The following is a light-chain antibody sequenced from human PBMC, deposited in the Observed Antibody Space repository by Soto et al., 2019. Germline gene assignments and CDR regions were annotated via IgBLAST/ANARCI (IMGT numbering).Light chain of an antibody. J-gene: IGLJ2*01. CDR2: EVT. V-gene: IGLV2-8*01. Sequence: QSVLTQPPSASGSPGQSVTISCTGTSGDIGGYNAVSWFQQNPGNAPKLLIYEVTKRPSGVPDRFSGSKSGNTASLTVSGLQAEDEADYYCSSYAGSTNYVVFGGGTKLTVL. CDR3: SSYAGSTNYVV. CDR1: SGDIGGYNA.